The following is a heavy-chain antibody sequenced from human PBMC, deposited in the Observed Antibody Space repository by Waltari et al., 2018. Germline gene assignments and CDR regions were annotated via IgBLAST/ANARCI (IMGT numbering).Heavy chain of an antibody. V-gene: IGHV3-48*03. J-gene: IGHJ4*02. CDR3: AREGADYDFWSGPDY. CDR1: GFTFSSYE. D-gene: IGHD3-3*01. CDR2: IGSSGSTK. Sequence: EVQLVESGGGLVQPGGSLRLSCAASGFTFSSYEMNWVRQAPGKGLEWVSYIGSSGSTKYYADSVKGRFTISRDNAKNSLYLQMNSLRAEDTAVYYCAREGADYDFWSGPDYWGQGTLVTVSS.